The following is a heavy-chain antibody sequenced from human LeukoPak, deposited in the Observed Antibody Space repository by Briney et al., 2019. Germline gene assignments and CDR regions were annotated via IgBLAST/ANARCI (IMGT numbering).Heavy chain of an antibody. D-gene: IGHD4/OR15-4a*01. V-gene: IGHV3-23*01. Sequence: GGSLRLSCAASGFTFSSYGMSWVRQAPGKGLEWVSSISGSGGSTYYADSVKGRFTISRDNSKNTLWLQMNTLRGEDTAVYYCARRAGAYSHPYDYWGQGTLVTVSS. J-gene: IGHJ4*02. CDR1: GFTFSSYG. CDR3: ARRAGAYSHPYDY. CDR2: ISGSGGST.